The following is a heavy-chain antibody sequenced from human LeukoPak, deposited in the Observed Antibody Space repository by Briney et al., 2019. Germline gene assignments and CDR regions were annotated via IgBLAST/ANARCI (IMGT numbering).Heavy chain of an antibody. CDR3: TRRFGGHSGWAGYHDS. D-gene: IGHD6-19*01. J-gene: IGHJ4*02. CDR2: IRSDGSST. Sequence: GGSLRLSCVASGFSFSAYTMHWVRQAPGKGLEYVSAIRSDGSSTFQPNSVKGRFTISRDNSKSTLYLQMGRLRAEDTAVYYCTRRFGGHSGWAGYHDSWGQGTLVTVSS. CDR1: GFSFSAYT. V-gene: IGHV3-64*01.